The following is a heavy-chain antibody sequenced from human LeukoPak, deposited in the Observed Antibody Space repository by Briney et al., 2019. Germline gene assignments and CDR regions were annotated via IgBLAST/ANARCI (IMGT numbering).Heavy chain of an antibody. Sequence: GGSLRLSCAASGFTFNHYAMSWVRQTPGKGLEWVSAISGSGDNTYYADSVKGRFTISRDTSKNTLYLQMNSLKADDTAVYYCAKGWIFGVLVDVWGKGTTVTVSS. CDR3: AKGWIFGVLVDV. CDR1: GFTFNHYA. V-gene: IGHV3-23*01. D-gene: IGHD3-3*01. CDR2: ISGSGDNT. J-gene: IGHJ6*04.